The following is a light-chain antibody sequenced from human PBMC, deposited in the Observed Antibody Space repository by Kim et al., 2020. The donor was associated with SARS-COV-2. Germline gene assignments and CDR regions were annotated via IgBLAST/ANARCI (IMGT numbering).Light chain of an antibody. J-gene: IGLJ3*02. V-gene: IGLV10-54*01. CDR1: SNNVGNQG. CDR3: SAWDSSLSAWV. CDR2: SNN. Sequence: QAGLTQPPSVSKGLRQTATLTCTGNSNNVGNQGAAWLQQHQGHPPKLLSYSNNNRPSGISERLSASRSGNTASLTITGLQPEDEADYYCSAWDSSLSAWVFGGGTQLTLL.